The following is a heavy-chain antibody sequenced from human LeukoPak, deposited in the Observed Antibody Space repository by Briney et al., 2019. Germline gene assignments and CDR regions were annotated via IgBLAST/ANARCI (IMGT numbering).Heavy chain of an antibody. V-gene: IGHV4-61*02. J-gene: IGHJ4*02. Sequence: PSETLSLTCTVSGDSISSGDYYWSWIRQPAGKGLEWIGRISSSGSTNSNPSLKSRVTISVDTSKKPFSLKLSSVTAADTAVYYCARGSCSGGSCYSVDYWGQGTLVTVSS. CDR3: ARGSCSGGSCYSVDY. CDR2: ISSSGST. D-gene: IGHD2-15*01. CDR1: GDSISSGDYY.